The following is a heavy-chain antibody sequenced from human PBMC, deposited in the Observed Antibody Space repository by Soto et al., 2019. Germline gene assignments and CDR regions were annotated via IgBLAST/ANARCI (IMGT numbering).Heavy chain of an antibody. CDR3: ARDRNYYDSSGYRV. Sequence: SETLSLTCTVSGGSISSGGYYWSWIRQHPGKGLEWIGYIYYSGSTYYNPSLKSRVTISVDTSKNQFSLKLSSVTAADTAVYYCARDRNYYDSSGYRVWGQGTLVTVSS. D-gene: IGHD3-22*01. CDR2: IYYSGST. J-gene: IGHJ4*02. CDR1: GGSISSGGYY. V-gene: IGHV4-31*03.